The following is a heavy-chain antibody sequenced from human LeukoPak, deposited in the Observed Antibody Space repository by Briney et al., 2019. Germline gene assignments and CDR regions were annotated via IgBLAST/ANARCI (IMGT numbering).Heavy chain of an antibody. V-gene: IGHV3-11*01. D-gene: IGHD6-13*01. J-gene: IGHJ4*02. CDR2: ISSSGSTI. CDR1: GFTFSDYY. CDR3: ARAKEQAAAVDY. Sequence: GGSLRLSCAASGFTFSDYYMSWIRQAPGKGLEWVSYISSSGSTIYYADSVKGRFTISRGNAKNSLYLQMNSLRAEDAAVYYCARAKEQAAAVDYWGQGTLVTVSS.